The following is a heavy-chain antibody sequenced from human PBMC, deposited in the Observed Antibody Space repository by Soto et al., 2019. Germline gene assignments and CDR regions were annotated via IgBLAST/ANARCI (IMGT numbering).Heavy chain of an antibody. J-gene: IGHJ5*02. CDR3: ARGSVEATAMTPNWFDP. D-gene: IGHD5-18*01. CDR1: GGSFSGYY. CDR2: INHSGST. V-gene: IGHV4-34*01. Sequence: PSETLSLTCAVYGGSFSGYYWSWIRQPPGKGLEWIGEINHSGSTNYNPSLKSRVTISVDTSKNQFSLKLSSVTAADTAVYYCARGSVEATAMTPNWFDPWGQGTLVTVSS.